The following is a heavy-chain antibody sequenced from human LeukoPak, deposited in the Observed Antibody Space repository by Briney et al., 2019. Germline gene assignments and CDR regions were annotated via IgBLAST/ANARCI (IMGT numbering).Heavy chain of an antibody. CDR3: ARDYGFDDAYWYFDL. Sequence: PGGSLRLSCAASGFTFTKYWMHWVRQGPGRGLVWVSRIHPDGSSATYADSVKGRFTISRDNAKNTLSLQMNSLRAEDTAVYYCARDYGFDDAYWYFDLWGRGTLVTVSS. J-gene: IGHJ2*01. D-gene: IGHD3-16*01. V-gene: IGHV3-74*01. CDR1: GFTFTKYW. CDR2: IHPDGSSA.